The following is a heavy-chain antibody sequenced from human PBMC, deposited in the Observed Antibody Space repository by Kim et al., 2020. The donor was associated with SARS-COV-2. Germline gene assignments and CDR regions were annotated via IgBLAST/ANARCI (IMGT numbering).Heavy chain of an antibody. CDR2: IYYSGST. J-gene: IGHJ6*01. CDR3: ARQQAGYSYNYYYYGM. D-gene: IGHD5-18*01. Sequence: SETLSLTCTVSGGSISSSSYYWGWIRQPPGKGLEWIGSIYYSGSTYYNPSLKSRVTISVDTSKNQFSLKLSSVTAADTAVYYCARQQAGYSYNYYYYGM. V-gene: IGHV4-39*01. CDR1: GGSISSSSYY.